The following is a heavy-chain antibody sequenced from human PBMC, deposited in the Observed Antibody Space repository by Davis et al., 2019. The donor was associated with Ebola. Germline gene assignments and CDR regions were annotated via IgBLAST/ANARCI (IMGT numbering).Heavy chain of an antibody. V-gene: IGHV4-34*01. CDR1: GGSFSGYY. Sequence: PSETLSLTCAVYGGSFSGYYWTWIRQRPGKGLEWIGEINHSGSTNYNPSLKSRVTISVDTSKNQFSLKLSSVTAADTAVYYCAGGVLGSYYFFQYLGQGTLVTVSS. CDR2: INHSGST. J-gene: IGHJ4*02. D-gene: IGHD1-26*01. CDR3: AGGVLGSYYFFQY.